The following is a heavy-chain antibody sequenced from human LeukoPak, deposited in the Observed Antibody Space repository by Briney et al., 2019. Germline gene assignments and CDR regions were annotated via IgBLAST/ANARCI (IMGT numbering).Heavy chain of an antibody. CDR3: VKYVVKSSGYYFDY. CDR2: ISYDGSNK. J-gene: IGHJ4*02. CDR1: GFTFSSYA. Sequence: PGRSLRLSCAASGFTFSSYAMHWVRQAPGKGLEWVAVISYDGSNKYYADSVKGRFTISRDNSKNTLYLQMNSLRAEDTAVYYCVKYVVKSSGYYFDYWGQGTLVTVSS. D-gene: IGHD4-23*01. V-gene: IGHV3-30-3*02.